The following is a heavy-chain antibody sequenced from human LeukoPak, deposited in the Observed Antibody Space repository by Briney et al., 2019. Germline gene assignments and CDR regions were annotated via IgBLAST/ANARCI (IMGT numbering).Heavy chain of an antibody. Sequence: SETLSLTCTVSGGSISSYYWSWIRQPPGKGLEWIGYIYYSRSTNYNPSLKSRVTISVDTSKNQFSLELSSVTAADTAVYYCARGAADISGYYFDYWGQGTLVTVSS. D-gene: IGHD2-15*01. CDR2: IYYSRST. V-gene: IGHV4-59*01. CDR1: GGSISSYY. J-gene: IGHJ4*02. CDR3: ARGAADISGYYFDY.